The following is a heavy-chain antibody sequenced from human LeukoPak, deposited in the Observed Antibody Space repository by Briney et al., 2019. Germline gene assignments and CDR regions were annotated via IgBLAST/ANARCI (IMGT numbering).Heavy chain of an antibody. Sequence: SETLSLTCTVSGGSISSYHWSWIRQPAGKGLEWIGRIYTSGSTNYNPSLKSRVTMSVDTSKNQFSLKLSSVTAADTAVYYCARDLNPRGSYRYAWFDPWGQGTLVTVSS. CDR2: IYTSGST. V-gene: IGHV4-4*07. D-gene: IGHD3-16*02. J-gene: IGHJ5*02. CDR3: ARDLNPRGSYRYAWFDP. CDR1: GGSISSYH.